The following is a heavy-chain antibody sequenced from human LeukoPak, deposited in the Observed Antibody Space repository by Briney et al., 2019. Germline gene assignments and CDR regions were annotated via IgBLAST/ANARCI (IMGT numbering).Heavy chain of an antibody. Sequence: SETLSLTCSVSGGSITKNGYYWGWIRQSPETGLEWIGSMHYSGSTYYNPSLNSRVTISVDTSKNQFSLKLSSVTAADTAVYYCARGRGSGWYSGPTDFDYWGQGTLVTVSS. D-gene: IGHD6-19*01. J-gene: IGHJ4*02. CDR2: MHYSGST. V-gene: IGHV4-39*07. CDR3: ARGRGSGWYSGPTDFDY. CDR1: GGSITKNGYY.